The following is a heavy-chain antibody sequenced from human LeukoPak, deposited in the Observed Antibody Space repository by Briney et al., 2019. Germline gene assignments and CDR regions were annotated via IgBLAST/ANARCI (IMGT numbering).Heavy chain of an antibody. CDR2: INHSGST. J-gene: IGHJ6*03. Sequence: PSETLSLTCAVYGGSFSGYYWSWIRQPPGKGLEWIGEINHSGSTNYNPSLKSRVTISVDTSKNQFSLKLSSVTAADTAVYYCARGLNRRTTIYYYYMDVWGKGTTVTVSS. CDR3: ARGLNRRTTIYYYYMDV. D-gene: IGHD1-7*01. V-gene: IGHV4-34*01. CDR1: GGSFSGYY.